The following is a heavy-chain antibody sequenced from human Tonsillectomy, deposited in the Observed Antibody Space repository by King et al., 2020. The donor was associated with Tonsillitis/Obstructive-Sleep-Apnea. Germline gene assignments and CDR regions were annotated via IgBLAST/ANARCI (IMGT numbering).Heavy chain of an antibody. CDR3: AKDLGKYSFFYMDV. Sequence: VQLVESGGGVVQPGGSLRLSCAASGLTFDDYDFHWVRQAPGKGLEWVSLMSGDGGGTYYADSVKGRFTISRDNSKNSLYLHMNSLRTDDTALYYCAKDLGKYSFFYMDVWGKGTTVTVSS. D-gene: IGHD2-15*01. V-gene: IGHV3-43*02. CDR2: MSGDGGGT. J-gene: IGHJ6*03. CDR1: GLTFDDYD.